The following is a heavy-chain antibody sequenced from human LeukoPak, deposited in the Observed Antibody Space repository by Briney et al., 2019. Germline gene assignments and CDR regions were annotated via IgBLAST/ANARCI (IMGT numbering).Heavy chain of an antibody. J-gene: IGHJ4*02. CDR2: INHSGST. D-gene: IGHD1-26*01. CDR1: GGSFSGYY. Sequence: SETLSLTCAVCGGSFSGYYWSWIRQPPGKGLEWIGEINHSGSTNYNPSLKSRVTISVDTSKNQFSLKLSSVTAADTAVYYCARVLGPFDYWGQGTLVTVSS. CDR3: ARVLGPFDY. V-gene: IGHV4-34*01.